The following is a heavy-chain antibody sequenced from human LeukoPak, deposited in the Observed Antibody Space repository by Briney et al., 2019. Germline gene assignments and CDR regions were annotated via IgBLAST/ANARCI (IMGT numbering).Heavy chain of an antibody. D-gene: IGHD3-16*01. CDR2: FDPEDGET. CDR3: ATDLYTSLDSGFDY. Sequence: ASVKVSCKVSGYTLTELSMHWVRQAPGKGLEWMGGFDPEDGETIYAQKFQGRVTMTEDTSTDTAYMELSSLRSEDTAVYYCATDLYTSLDSGFDYGGQGTLVTVSS. J-gene: IGHJ4*02. CDR1: GYTLTELS. V-gene: IGHV1-24*01.